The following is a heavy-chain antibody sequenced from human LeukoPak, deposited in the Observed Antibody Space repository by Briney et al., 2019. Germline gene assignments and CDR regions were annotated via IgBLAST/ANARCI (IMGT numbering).Heavy chain of an antibody. CDR1: GGSIRNYF. CDR2: IYTSGSI. CDR3: VRESKTYDGSGYSHDY. V-gene: IGHV4-4*07. Sequence: SETLSLTCSVSGGSIRNYFWSWIRQPAGKGLEWIGRIYTSGSIDYKLSLRSRVTMSVDTSRNQFSLKLTSVTAADTAVCYCVRESKTYDGSGYSHDYWGQGTLVTVSS. D-gene: IGHD3-22*01. J-gene: IGHJ4*02.